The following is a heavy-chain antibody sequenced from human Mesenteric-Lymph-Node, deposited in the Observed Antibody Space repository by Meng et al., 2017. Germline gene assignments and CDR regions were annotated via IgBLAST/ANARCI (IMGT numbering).Heavy chain of an antibody. CDR1: GYTFTGYY. D-gene: IGHD3-10*01. J-gene: IGHJ4*02. CDR3: ARVASMVRGVAFNY. Sequence: ASVKVSCKASGYTFTGYYMHWVRQAPGQGREWMGRINPNSGGTNYAQKFQGRVTMTRDTSISTAYMELSRLRSDDTAMYYCARVASMVRGVAFNYWGQGTLVTVSS. CDR2: INPNSGGT. V-gene: IGHV1-2*06.